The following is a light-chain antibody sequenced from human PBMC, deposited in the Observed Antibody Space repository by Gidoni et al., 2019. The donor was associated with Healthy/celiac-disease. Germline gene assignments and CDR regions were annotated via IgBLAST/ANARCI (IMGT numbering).Light chain of an antibody. J-gene: IGKJ4*01. CDR1: QSVSSSY. CDR3: QQYGSSPPALT. Sequence: EIVLTQSPGTLSLSPGERATLSCRASQSVSSSYLAWYQQKPGQAPRLLIDGASSRATGIPDRFSGSGSGTDFTLTISRLEPEDFAVYYCQQYGSSPPALTFGGGTKVEIK. V-gene: IGKV3-20*01. CDR2: GAS.